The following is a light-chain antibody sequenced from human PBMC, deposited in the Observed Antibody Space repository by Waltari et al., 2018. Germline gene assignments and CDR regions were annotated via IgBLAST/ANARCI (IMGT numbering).Light chain of an antibody. J-gene: IGLJ3*02. Sequence: QTVVTQEPSLTVSPGGTVTITCASSTGAVTSRSYPNWFQQKPGQPPRALVYNTRNKYSWTPARFSGSLLGGKAALTLSDVQPEDEAAYYCLLYSSGGQLGVFGGGTKLTVL. CDR2: NTR. V-gene: IGLV7-43*01. CDR3: LLYSSGGQLGV. CDR1: TGAVTSRSY.